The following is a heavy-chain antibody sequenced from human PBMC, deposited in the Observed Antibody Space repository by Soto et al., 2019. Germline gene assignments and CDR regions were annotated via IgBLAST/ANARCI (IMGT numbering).Heavy chain of an antibody. Sequence: QVQLVQSGAELKKPGASVKVSCKASGYTFSNYDMTGVRQATGQGPEWIGWVNPNNGDTGYAQKFQGRVTLTTDISTPPAYTELPSLRSEDTAIYYCATASRQGSAIDVHYCGVGTLITVSS. CDR1: GYTFSNYD. D-gene: IGHD3-10*01. V-gene: IGHV1-8*01. J-gene: IGHJ4*02. CDR3: ATASRQGSAIDVHY. CDR2: VNPNNGDT.